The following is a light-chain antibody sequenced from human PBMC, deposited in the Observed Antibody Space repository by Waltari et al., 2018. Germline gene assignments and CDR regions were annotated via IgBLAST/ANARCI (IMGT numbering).Light chain of an antibody. CDR1: SPNLGSNY. J-gene: IGLJ2*01. Sequence: QSVLTQPPSASGTPGQRVTISCSGSSPNLGSNYVYWYQQIPGTAPKLLIYRNNQRPSGVPERFSGSKSGTSASLAISGLRSEDEADYYCAAWDDSLSGVVFGGGTKLTVL. CDR3: AAWDDSLSGVV. V-gene: IGLV1-47*01. CDR2: RNN.